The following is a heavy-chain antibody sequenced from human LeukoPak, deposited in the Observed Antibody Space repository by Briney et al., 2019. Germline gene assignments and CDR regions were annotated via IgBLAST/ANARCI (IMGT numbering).Heavy chain of an antibody. CDR3: ARRAGAYSHPYDY. J-gene: IGHJ4*02. CDR2: IKQEGSAR. D-gene: IGHD4/OR15-4a*01. Sequence: GGSLRLSCVASGFSFSSYWMSWVRQTPGKGLEWVANIKQEGSARYYVDSVTGRFTISRDNAMNSLYLQMNSLRVEDTAVYYCARRAGAYSHPYDYWGQGTLVTVSS. CDR1: GFSFSSYW. V-gene: IGHV3-7*03.